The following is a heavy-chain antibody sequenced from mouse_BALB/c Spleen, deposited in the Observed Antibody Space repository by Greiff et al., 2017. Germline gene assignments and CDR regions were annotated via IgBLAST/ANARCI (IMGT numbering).Heavy chain of an antibody. Sequence: EVQLQQSGAELVRSGASVKLSCTASGFNIKDYYMHWVKQRPEQGLEWIGWIDPENGDTEYAPKFQGKATMTADTSSNTAYLQLSSLTSEDTAVYYCFYYGNYVGAMDYWGQGTSVTVSS. V-gene: IGHV14-4*02. CDR2: IDPENGDT. J-gene: IGHJ4*01. D-gene: IGHD2-1*01. CDR1: GFNIKDYY. CDR3: FYYGNYVGAMDY.